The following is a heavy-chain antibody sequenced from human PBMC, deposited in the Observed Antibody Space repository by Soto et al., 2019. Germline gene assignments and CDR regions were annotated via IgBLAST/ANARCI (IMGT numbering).Heavy chain of an antibody. CDR2: IYHSGST. Sequence: SETLSLTCAVSGGSISSSNWWSWVRQPPGKGLEWIGEIYHSGSTNYNPSLKSRVTISVDKSKNQFSLKLSSVTAADTAVYYCARFMTTVTNLAFDIWGQGTMVTVSS. CDR1: GGSISSSNW. D-gene: IGHD4-17*01. V-gene: IGHV4-4*02. J-gene: IGHJ3*02. CDR3: ARFMTTVTNLAFDI.